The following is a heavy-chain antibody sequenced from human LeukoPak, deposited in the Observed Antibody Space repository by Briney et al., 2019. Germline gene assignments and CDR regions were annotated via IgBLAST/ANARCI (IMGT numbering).Heavy chain of an antibody. D-gene: IGHD1-1*01. CDR1: GGSVSSNY. V-gene: IGHV4-59*02. J-gene: IGHJ5*02. CDR3: ARSAQLGWLDP. Sequence: SETLSLTCTVSGGSVSSNYWSWIRQPPGKGLEWIGYIYYSGSTNYNPSLKSRVTMSVDPSKNQFSLRLTSVTAADTAGYYCARSAQLGWLDPWGQGTLVTVSS. CDR2: IYYSGST.